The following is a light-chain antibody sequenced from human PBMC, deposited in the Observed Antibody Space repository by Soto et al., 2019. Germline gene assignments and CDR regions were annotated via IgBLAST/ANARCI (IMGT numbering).Light chain of an antibody. V-gene: IGKV1-5*03. J-gene: IGKJ1*01. CDR2: KAS. CDR3: QQYNSSSRM. Sequence: DIQMTQSPSTLSASVGDRVTITCRASQSISSSLAPYQQKPGKAPNLLIYKASSFQSGVPSRFSGSGSGTDFTLTISSLQPGDFATDYCQQYNSSSRMFGPGNKVDIK. CDR1: QSISSS.